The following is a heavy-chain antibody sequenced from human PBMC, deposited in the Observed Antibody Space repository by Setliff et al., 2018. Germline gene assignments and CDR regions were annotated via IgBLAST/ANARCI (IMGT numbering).Heavy chain of an antibody. V-gene: IGHV3-7*01. D-gene: IGHD3-22*01. CDR3: ARDVYDSSGYYYPLHLDY. CDR1: GFIFSNYA. Sequence: GGSLRLSCAASGFIFSNYAMDWVRQAPGKGLEWVANIKQDGSEKYYVDSVKGRFTISRDNAKNSLYLQMNSLRAEDTAVYYCARDVYDSSGYYYPLHLDYWGQGTLVTVSS. CDR2: IKQDGSEK. J-gene: IGHJ4*02.